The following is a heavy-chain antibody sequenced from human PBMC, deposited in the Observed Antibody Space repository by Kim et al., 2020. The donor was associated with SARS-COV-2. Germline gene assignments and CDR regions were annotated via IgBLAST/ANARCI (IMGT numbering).Heavy chain of an antibody. Sequence: SETLSLTCTVSGGSISSSSYYWGWIRQPPGKGLEWIGSIYYSGSTYYNPSLKSRVTISVDTSKNQFSLKLSSVTAADTAVYYCARPILGGTMAYDYWGQGTLVTVSS. V-gene: IGHV4-39*01. CDR1: GGSISSSSYY. CDR3: ARPILGGTMAYDY. D-gene: IGHD3-10*01. CDR2: IYYSGST. J-gene: IGHJ4*02.